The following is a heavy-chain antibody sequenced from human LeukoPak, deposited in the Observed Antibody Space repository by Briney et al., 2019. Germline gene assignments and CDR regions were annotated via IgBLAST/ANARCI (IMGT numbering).Heavy chain of an antibody. Sequence: GRSLRLSCAASGFTFRKYWMTWVRQAPGEGLEWVANIKEDGSEKYYVDSVKGPFTISRDNDKNSLYLQMDSLRAEDTAVYYCARVAYNYGSFDYWGQGTLVTVSS. V-gene: IGHV3-7*01. J-gene: IGHJ4*02. CDR3: ARVAYNYGSFDY. CDR1: GFTFRKYW. D-gene: IGHD5-18*01. CDR2: IKEDGSEK.